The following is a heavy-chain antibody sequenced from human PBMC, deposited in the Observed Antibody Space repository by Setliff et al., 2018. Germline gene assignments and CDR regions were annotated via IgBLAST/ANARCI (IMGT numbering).Heavy chain of an antibody. Sequence: PGESLKISCAGSGFTFSSHWMYWVRQAPGKGLVWVSRINSDGSSITYADSVKGRFTISRDNAKNTLSLQMNSLRAEDTAVYYCAKDQPHKYDSSGSAPIDYWGQGTLVTVSS. CDR2: INSDGSSI. CDR1: GFTFSSHW. D-gene: IGHD3-22*01. V-gene: IGHV3-74*01. J-gene: IGHJ4*02. CDR3: AKDQPHKYDSSGSAPIDY.